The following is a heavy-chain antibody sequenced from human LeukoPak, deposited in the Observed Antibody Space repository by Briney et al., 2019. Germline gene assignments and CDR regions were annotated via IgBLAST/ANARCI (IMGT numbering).Heavy chain of an antibody. D-gene: IGHD6-13*01. Sequence: SETLSLTCAVYGGSFSGYYWSWIRQPPEKGLEWIGEINHSGSTNYNPSLKSRVTISVDTSKNQFSLKLSSVTAADTAAYYCARGRRAAAAPNDYWGQGTLVTVSS. CDR1: GGSFSGYY. J-gene: IGHJ4*02. V-gene: IGHV4-34*01. CDR3: ARGRRAAAAPNDY. CDR2: INHSGST.